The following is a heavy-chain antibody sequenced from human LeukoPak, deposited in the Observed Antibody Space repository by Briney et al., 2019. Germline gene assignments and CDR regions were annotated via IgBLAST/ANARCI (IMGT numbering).Heavy chain of an antibody. D-gene: IGHD3-3*01. V-gene: IGHV1-8*01. CDR1: GYTFTSYD. Sequence: ASVKVSCKASGYTFTSYDINWVRQATGQGLEWMGWMNPNSGNTGYAQKFQGRVTMTRNTPISTAYMELSSLRSEDTAVYYCARPHFVFWSGYYNAVNWFDPWGQGTLVTVSS. CDR3: ARPHFVFWSGYYNAVNWFDP. CDR2: MNPNSGNT. J-gene: IGHJ5*02.